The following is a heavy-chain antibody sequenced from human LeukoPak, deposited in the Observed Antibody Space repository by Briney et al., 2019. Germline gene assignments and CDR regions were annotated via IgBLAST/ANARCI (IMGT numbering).Heavy chain of an antibody. J-gene: IGHJ4*02. CDR3: ASPKVPTARTTYYFNY. CDR2: FSGSGGGT. V-gene: IGHV3-23*01. D-gene: IGHD2-2*01. CDR1: GFTFSSYA. Sequence: PGGSLRLSCAASGFTFSSYAMSWVRQAPGKGLEWVSSFSGSGGGTYYADSVEGRFTISRDNSKNTLFLQMNSLRPEDTAVYYCASPKVPTARTTYYFNYWGQGTLVTVSS.